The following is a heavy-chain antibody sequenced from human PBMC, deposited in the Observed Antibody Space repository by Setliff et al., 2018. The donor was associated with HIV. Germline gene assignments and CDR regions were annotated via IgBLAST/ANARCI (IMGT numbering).Heavy chain of an antibody. J-gene: IGHJ4*02. CDR2: INPSGGST. Sequence: ASVKVSCKASGYTFTSYYMHWVRQAPGQGPEWMGIINPSGGSTSYAQKFQGRVTMTRDTSTSTVDMELSSLRSEDTAVYYCARGKVVRGVIPSYYFDYWGQGTLVTVSS. CDR1: GYTFTSYY. V-gene: IGHV1-46*01. CDR3: ARGKVVRGVIPSYYFDY. D-gene: IGHD3-10*01.